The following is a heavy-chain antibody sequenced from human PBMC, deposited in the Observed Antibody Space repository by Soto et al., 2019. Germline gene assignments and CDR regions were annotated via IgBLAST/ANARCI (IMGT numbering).Heavy chain of an antibody. CDR1: GGSFSGYY. V-gene: IGHV4-34*01. CDR3: AREVVAAAVGGIGYYYYGMDV. D-gene: IGHD6-13*01. CDR2: INHSGST. Sequence: PSETLSLTCAVYGGSFSGYYWSWIRQPPGKGLEWIGEINHSGSTNYNPSLKSRVTISVDTSKNQFSLKLSSVTAADTAVYYCAREVVAAAVGGIGYYYYGMDVWGQGTTVTVSS. J-gene: IGHJ6*02.